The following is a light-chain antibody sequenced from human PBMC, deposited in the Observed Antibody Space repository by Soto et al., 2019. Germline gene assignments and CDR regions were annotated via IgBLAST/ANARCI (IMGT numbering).Light chain of an antibody. J-gene: IGLJ3*02. CDR3: SSYTNTNTVV. CDR2: EVT. CDR1: SSDIGAYNF. Sequence: QSPRSQTSSVSGSPGQSTTISCTGSSSDIGAYNFVSWYQQHPGEAPKLLLYEVTTRPSEVSTRFSGSKYGNTASLTISGLQAGDEANYYCSSYTNTNTVVFGGGTPLTVL. V-gene: IGLV2-14*03.